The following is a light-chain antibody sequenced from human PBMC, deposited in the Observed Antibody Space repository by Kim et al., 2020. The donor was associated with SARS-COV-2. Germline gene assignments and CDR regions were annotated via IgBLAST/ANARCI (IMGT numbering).Light chain of an antibody. J-gene: IGLJ1*01. V-gene: IGLV1-40*01. CDR3: QSYDSSLSASV. CDR2: ANS. Sequence: QRVTCSRPGSSHNSGAPYDVHWYQQLPGTAPKLLIYANSNRPSGVPDRFSGSKSGTSASLAITGLQAEDEADFYCQSYDSSLSASVFGTGTKVTVL. CDR1: SHNSGAPYD.